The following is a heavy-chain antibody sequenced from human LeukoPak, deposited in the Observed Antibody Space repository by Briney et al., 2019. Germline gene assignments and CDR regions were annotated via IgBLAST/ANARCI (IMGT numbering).Heavy chain of an antibody. Sequence: GSLRLSCAASGFTFSSYAMSWVRQAPGKGLEWVPAFSGSGGSTYYADSVKGRFTISRDNSKNTLYLQMNSLRAEDTAVYYCAKGRYGSGSYVPDYFDYWGQGTLVTVSS. D-gene: IGHD3-10*01. CDR3: AKGRYGSGSYVPDYFDY. V-gene: IGHV3-23*01. J-gene: IGHJ4*02. CDR2: FSGSGGST. CDR1: GFTFSSYA.